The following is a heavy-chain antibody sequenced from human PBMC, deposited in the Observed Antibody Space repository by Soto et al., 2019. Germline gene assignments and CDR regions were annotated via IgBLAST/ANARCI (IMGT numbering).Heavy chain of an antibody. CDR3: AITYSSRWSTSPY. CDR2: ISGSGGST. J-gene: IGHJ4*02. Sequence: EVQLLESGGGLVQPGGSLRLSCAASGFTFSSYAMSWVRQAPGKGLEWVSAISGSGGSTYYADSVKGRFTISRDNSKNTLYLQMNSLRAEDTAVYYCAITYSSRWSTSPYWGQGTLVTVSS. D-gene: IGHD6-13*01. CDR1: GFTFSSYA. V-gene: IGHV3-23*01.